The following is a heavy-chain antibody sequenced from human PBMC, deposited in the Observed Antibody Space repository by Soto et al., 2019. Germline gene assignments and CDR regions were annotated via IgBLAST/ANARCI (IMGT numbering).Heavy chain of an antibody. CDR2: IIPIFGTA. CDR1: GGTFSSYA. CDR3: TRVGRVCYAPFDS. J-gene: IGHJ4*02. V-gene: IGHV1-69*13. Sequence: SVKVSCKASGGTFSSYAISWVRQAPGQGLEWMGGIIPIFGTANYAQKFQGRVTITADESTSTAYMELSSLRSEDTAVYYCTRVGRVCYAPFDSWGQGTRVTVS. D-gene: IGHD2-2*01.